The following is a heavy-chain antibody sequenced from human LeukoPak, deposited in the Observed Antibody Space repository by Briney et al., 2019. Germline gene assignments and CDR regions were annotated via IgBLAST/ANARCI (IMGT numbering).Heavy chain of an antibody. V-gene: IGHV1-18*01. Sequence: ASVKVSCEASGYTFSSYGISWVRQAPGQGLEWMGWINTYNGNANYAQQFQGRVTMPTDTSTSTVYMELRGLRSDDTAVDYCARDSTGDERYGSGSYYGNWGQGTLVTVSS. CDR2: INTYNGNA. J-gene: IGHJ4*02. D-gene: IGHD3-10*01. CDR1: GYTFSSYG. CDR3: ARDSTGDERYGSGSYYGN.